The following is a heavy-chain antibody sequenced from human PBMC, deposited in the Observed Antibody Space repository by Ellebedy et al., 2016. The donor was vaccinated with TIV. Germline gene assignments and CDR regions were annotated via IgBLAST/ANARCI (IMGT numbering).Heavy chain of an antibody. V-gene: IGHV3-23*01. Sequence: GGSLRLXCAASGFTFSSYGMSWVRQAPGKGLEWVSAISGGGNTYYADSVKGRFTISRDNSKNTLHLQMRSLRAEDTAVYYCVKNSFGELPYWGQGTLVTVSS. D-gene: IGHD3-10*01. CDR1: GFTFSSYG. J-gene: IGHJ4*02. CDR2: ISGGGNT. CDR3: VKNSFGELPY.